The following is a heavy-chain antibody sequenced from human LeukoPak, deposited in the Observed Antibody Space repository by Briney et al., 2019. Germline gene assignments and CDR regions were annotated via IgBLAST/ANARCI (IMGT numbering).Heavy chain of an antibody. CDR1: GGTFSSYA. D-gene: IGHD3-22*01. J-gene: IGHJ6*02. V-gene: IGHV1-69*04. Sequence: SVKVSCKASGGTFSSYAISWVRQAPGQGLEWMGRIIPILGIANYAQKFQGGVTITADKSTSTAYMELSSLRSEDTAVYYCAREGYDSSGYYLYYYYGMDVWGQGTTVTVSS. CDR3: AREGYDSSGYYLYYYYGMDV. CDR2: IIPILGIA.